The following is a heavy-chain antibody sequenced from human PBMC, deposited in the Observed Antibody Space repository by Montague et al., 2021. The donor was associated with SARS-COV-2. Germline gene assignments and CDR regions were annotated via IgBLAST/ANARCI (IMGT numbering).Heavy chain of an antibody. J-gene: IGHJ5*02. CDR1: VFTFSHYA. CDR2: ISYDGSNK. D-gene: IGHD3-10*01. V-gene: IGHV3-30-3*01. CDR3: ARDSHHSLLLWFGELPRQNWFDA. Sequence: SLRLSCAASVFTFSHYAMHLVRQAPGKGLEWVAVISYDGSNKYYXXSVKGRFTISRDNSKNTLYLQMDSLRVEDTAVYYCARDSHHSLLLWFGELPRQNWFDAWGQGTLVTVSS.